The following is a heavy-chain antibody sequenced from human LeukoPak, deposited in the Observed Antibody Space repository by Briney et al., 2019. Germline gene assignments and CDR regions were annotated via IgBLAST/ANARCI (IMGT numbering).Heavy chain of an antibody. CDR3: ARDPWGYYDSSGYYP. CDR2: ISSSGSYI. J-gene: IGHJ5*02. D-gene: IGHD3-22*01. Sequence: GGSLRLSCAASGFTFSSYSMNWVRQAPGKGLEWLSSISSSGSYIYYADSVKGRFTISRDNAKNSLYLQMNSLRAEDTAVYYCARDPWGYYDSSGYYPWGQGTLVTVSS. CDR1: GFTFSSYS. V-gene: IGHV3-21*01.